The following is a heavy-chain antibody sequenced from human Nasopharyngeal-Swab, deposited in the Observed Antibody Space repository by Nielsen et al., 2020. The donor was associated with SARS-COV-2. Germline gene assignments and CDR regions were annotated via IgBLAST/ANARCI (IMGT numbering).Heavy chain of an antibody. CDR2: IHTTGST. CDR3: ARYTNGRMDY. D-gene: IGHD2-8*01. V-gene: IGHV4-61*02. CDR1: GGSISSTFYY. Sequence: SETLSLTCTVTGGSISSTFYYWSWIRLPAGRGLEWIGRIHTTGSTNYNPSLKSRVTISVGTSKNLLFLKLTSVTAADTAVYYCARYTNGRMDYWGQGTLVTVSS. J-gene: IGHJ4*02.